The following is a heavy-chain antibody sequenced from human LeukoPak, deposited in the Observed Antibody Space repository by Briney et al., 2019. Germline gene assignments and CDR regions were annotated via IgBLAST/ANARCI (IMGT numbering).Heavy chain of an antibody. CDR1: GGSISSGDYY. CDR3: ASHYYGSGTAYNWFDP. Sequence: SQTLSLTCTVSGGSISSGDYYWSWIRQPPGKGLEWIGYIYYSGSTYYNPSLKSRVTISVDTSKNQFSLKLSSVTAADTAVYYCASHYYGSGTAYNWFDPWGQGTLVTVSP. V-gene: IGHV4-30-4*01. CDR2: IYYSGST. D-gene: IGHD3-10*01. J-gene: IGHJ5*02.